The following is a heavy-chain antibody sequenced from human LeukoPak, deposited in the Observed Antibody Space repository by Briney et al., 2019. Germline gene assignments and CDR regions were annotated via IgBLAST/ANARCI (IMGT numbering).Heavy chain of an antibody. CDR2: ISYDGSNK. V-gene: IGHV3-30-3*01. Sequence: PGGSLRLSCAASGFTFSSYAMHWVRQAPGKGLEWVAVISYDGSNKYYADSVKGRFTISRDNSKNTLYLQMNSLRAEDTAVYYCARVLLRYFDWLSTAPYYYYYGMDVWGQGTTVTVSS. D-gene: IGHD3-9*01. CDR1: GFTFSSYA. J-gene: IGHJ6*02. CDR3: ARVLLRYFDWLSTAPYYYYYGMDV.